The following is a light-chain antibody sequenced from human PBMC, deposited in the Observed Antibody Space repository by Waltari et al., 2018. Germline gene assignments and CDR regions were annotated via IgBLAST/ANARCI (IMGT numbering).Light chain of an antibody. CDR3: QQYGSSVS. CDR2: DAF. J-gene: IGKJ4*01. CDR1: RSVSANF. V-gene: IGKV3-20*01. Sequence: ERVLTLSPVTLSLSSGETATISCRASRSVSANFLAWYQQKPGQAPRLLIHDAFRRATGVPDRFSGSGSETDFTLNINRLEPDDFAVYFCQQYGSSVSFGGGTKLESK.